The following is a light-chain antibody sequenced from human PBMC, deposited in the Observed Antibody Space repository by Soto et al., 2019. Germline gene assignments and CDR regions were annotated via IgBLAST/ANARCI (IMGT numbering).Light chain of an antibody. J-gene: IGKJ4*01. Sequence: EIVLTQSPATLSLSPGERATLSCRASQSVSSYLACYQQKPGHAPRLLIYDASIRATGIPARFSGSGSGTYFTLTISSRAPEDFAVYFCQQRSVWATFGGGTKVASK. V-gene: IGKV3-11*01. CDR2: DAS. CDR1: QSVSSY. CDR3: QQRSVWAT.